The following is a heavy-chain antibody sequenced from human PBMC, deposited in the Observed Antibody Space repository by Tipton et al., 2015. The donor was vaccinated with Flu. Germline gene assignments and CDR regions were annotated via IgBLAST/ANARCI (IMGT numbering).Heavy chain of an antibody. CDR3: ARLPDYYGSGSYGEGAFDI. V-gene: IGHV4-39*07. J-gene: IGHJ3*02. D-gene: IGHD3-10*01. Sequence: LRLSCTVSGGSISSSSYYWGWIRQPPGKGLEWIGSIYYSGSTYYNPSLKSRVTISVDTSKNQFSLKLSSVTAADTAVYYCARLPDYYGSGSYGEGAFDIWGQGTMVPVSS. CDR2: IYYSGST. CDR1: GGSISSSSYY.